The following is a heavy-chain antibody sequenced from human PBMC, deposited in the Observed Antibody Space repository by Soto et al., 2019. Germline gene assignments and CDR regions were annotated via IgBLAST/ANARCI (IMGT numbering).Heavy chain of an antibody. CDR1: GYTFTSYG. Sequence: QVQLAQSGAEVKKPGASVRVSCKASGYTFTSYGVSWMRQAPGQGLEWMGWISAHNGDTKYAQKFQGRVTMTTDTLTSTVYMELRSLSSDETAVYYWARVSIVVSAALTTYDPWGQGTLVTVSS. V-gene: IGHV1-18*04. CDR2: ISAHNGDT. J-gene: IGHJ5*02. CDR3: ARVSIVVSAALTTYDP. D-gene: IGHD2-2*01.